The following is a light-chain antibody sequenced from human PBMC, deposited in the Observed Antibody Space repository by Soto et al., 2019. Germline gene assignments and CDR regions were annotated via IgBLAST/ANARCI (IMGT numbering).Light chain of an antibody. Sequence: EIVLTQSPGILSLSPGDGATLSCRASQSVSSNYLAWYQQNPGQAPRLLIYDAPNRATGIPVRVSGSGSGTDYTLTITNLEAEDFAIYYCQQRSNWPWTFGQGTKVDI. V-gene: IGKV3D-20*02. CDR3: QQRSNWPWT. J-gene: IGKJ1*01. CDR2: DAP. CDR1: QSVSSNY.